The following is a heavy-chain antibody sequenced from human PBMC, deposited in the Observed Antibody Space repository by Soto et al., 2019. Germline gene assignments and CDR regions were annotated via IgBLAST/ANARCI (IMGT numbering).Heavy chain of an antibody. CDR1: GFTFSSYA. CDR2: ISGSGGST. J-gene: IGHJ4*02. CDR3: AKDVGGCYSTSCRDIDY. D-gene: IGHD2-2*01. Sequence: PGGSLRLSCAASGFTFSSYAMSWVRQAPGKGLEWVSAISGSGGSTYYADSVKGRFTISRDNSKNTLYLQMNSLRDEDTAVYYCAKDVGGCYSTSCRDIDYWGQGTLVTVSS. V-gene: IGHV3-23*01.